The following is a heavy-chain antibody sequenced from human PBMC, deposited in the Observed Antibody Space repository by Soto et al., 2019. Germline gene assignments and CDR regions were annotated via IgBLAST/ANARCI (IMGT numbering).Heavy chain of an antibody. V-gene: IGHV4-30-4*01. CDR1: GGSISSGDYY. D-gene: IGHD1-26*01. Sequence: QVQLQESGPGLVKPSQTLTLTCTVSGGSISSGDYYWSWIRQPPGKGLEWIWYIYYSGSTYYNPSLKSRVTISVDTSKNQFSPKLSSVTAADTAVYYCAAGYSGSYGILFDYWGQGTLVTVSS. CDR2: IYYSGST. J-gene: IGHJ4*02. CDR3: AAGYSGSYGILFDY.